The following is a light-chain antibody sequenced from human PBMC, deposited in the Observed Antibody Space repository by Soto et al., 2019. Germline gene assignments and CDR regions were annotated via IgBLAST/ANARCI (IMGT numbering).Light chain of an antibody. CDR1: QNVNRY. V-gene: IGKV3-11*01. Sequence: ETVLTQSPATLSLSPGERATLSCRASQNVNRYVAWYQQKPGQAPRLLIYDASTRAAGVPARFSGSGSGTDFSLSISSLEPEEFAVYYCQEHNSFGGGTKVEIK. CDR2: DAS. CDR3: QEHNS. J-gene: IGKJ4*01.